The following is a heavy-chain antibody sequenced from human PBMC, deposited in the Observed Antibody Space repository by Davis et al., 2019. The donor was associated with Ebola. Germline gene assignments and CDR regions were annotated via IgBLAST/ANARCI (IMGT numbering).Heavy chain of an antibody. J-gene: IGHJ6*03. CDR1: GFTFSSYS. V-gene: IGHV3-21*01. CDR2: ISSSSSYI. D-gene: IGHD2-2*01. Sequence: GESLKTSCAASGFTFSSYSMNWVRQAPGKGLEWVSSISSSSSYIYYADSVKGRFTISRDNAKNSLYLQMNSLRAEDTAVYYCARDIYCSSTSCYFGNYYYYMDVWGKGTTVTVSS. CDR3: ARDIYCSSTSCYFGNYYYYMDV.